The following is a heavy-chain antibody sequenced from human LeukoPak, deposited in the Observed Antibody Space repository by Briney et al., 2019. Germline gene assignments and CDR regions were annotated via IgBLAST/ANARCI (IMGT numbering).Heavy chain of an antibody. Sequence: TSETLSLTCAVYGGSFSGYYWSWIRQPPGKGLEWIGEIKHSGSTNYNPSLKSRVTISVDTSKNQFSLKLSSVTAADTAVYYCARGRRITMIVVVKKENYFDYWGQGTLVTVSS. J-gene: IGHJ4*02. CDR2: IKHSGST. CDR1: GGSFSGYY. V-gene: IGHV4-34*01. CDR3: ARGRRITMIVVVKKENYFDY. D-gene: IGHD3-22*01.